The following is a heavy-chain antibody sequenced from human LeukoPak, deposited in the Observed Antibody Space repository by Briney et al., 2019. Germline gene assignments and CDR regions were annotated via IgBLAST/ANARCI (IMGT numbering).Heavy chain of an antibody. CDR3: ARRTGMTLPGWLRVVDL. V-gene: IGHV3-11*01. J-gene: IGHJ5*02. D-gene: IGHD6-19*01. CDR1: GFTFSDYH. Sequence: GGSLRLSCAASGFTFSDYHMNWIRQAPGKGLEWLSHISSSGSTIYNTDSVKGRFTISRDNSKNSLYLQMNSLRDEDTAVYYCARRTGMTLPGWLRVVDLWGQGTLVTVSS. CDR2: ISSSGSTI.